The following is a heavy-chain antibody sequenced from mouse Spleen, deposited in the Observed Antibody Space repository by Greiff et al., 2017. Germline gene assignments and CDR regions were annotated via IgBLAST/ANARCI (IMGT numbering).Heavy chain of an antibody. CDR3: TRGYGNFYAMDY. Sequence: HLVESGEGLVKPGGSLKLSCAASGFTFSSYAMSWVRQTPEKRLEWVAYISSGGDYIYYADTVKGRFTISRDNARNTLYLQMSSLKSEDTAMYYCTRGYGNFYAMDYWGQGTSVTVSS. V-gene: IGHV5-9-1*02. J-gene: IGHJ4*01. D-gene: IGHD2-1*01. CDR1: GFTFSSYA. CDR2: ISSGGDYI.